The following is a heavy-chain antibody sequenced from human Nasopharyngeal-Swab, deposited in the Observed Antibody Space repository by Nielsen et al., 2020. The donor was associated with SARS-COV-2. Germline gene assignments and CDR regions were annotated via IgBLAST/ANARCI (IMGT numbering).Heavy chain of an antibody. Sequence: SETLSLTCTVSGGSISSYHWSWIRQPPGKGLEWIGYIYYSGSTNYNPSLKSRVTISVDTSKNQFSLKLSSVTAADTAVYYCARQDYVRAFDIWGQGTMVTVSS. CDR3: ARQDYVRAFDI. CDR2: IYYSGST. D-gene: IGHD3-10*02. V-gene: IGHV4-59*08. CDR1: GGSISSYH. J-gene: IGHJ3*02.